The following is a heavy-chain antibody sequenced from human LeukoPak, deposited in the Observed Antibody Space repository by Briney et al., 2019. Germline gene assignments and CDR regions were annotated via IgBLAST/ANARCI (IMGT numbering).Heavy chain of an antibody. CDR1: GFTFSTYW. Sequence: GGSLRLSCAASGFTFSTYWVHWVRQAPGKGLVWVSRINPDGSRRDYADSVKGRFTTSRDNATNTLYLQMNSLRAEDTAVYFCARDHRGTRDYWGQGTLVTVSS. CDR2: INPDGSRR. CDR3: ARDHRGTRDY. V-gene: IGHV3-74*01. D-gene: IGHD2-15*01. J-gene: IGHJ4*02.